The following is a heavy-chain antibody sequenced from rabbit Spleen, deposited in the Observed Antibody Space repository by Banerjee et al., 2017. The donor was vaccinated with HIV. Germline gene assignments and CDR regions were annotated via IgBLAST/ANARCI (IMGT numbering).Heavy chain of an antibody. V-gene: IGHV1S45*01. CDR2: IYTGSGNT. D-gene: IGHD8-1*01. CDR1: GFSFSDRDV. Sequence: QEQLEESGGGLVKPEGSLTLTCKASGFSFSDRDVMCWVRQAPGKGPEWIACIYTGSGNTYYASWAKGRFTISKTSSTTVTLQMTSLTAADTATYFCARDAATSFSTYGMDLWGQGTLVTVS. J-gene: IGHJ6*01. CDR3: ARDAATSFSTYGMDL.